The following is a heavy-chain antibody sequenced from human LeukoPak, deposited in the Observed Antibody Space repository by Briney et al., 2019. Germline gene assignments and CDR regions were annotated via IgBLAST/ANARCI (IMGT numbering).Heavy chain of an antibody. CDR1: GFTFDDYA. CDR3: KQEATYDILTGPPDY. CDR2: ISWNSGSI. V-gene: IGHV3-9*01. J-gene: IGHJ4*02. D-gene: IGHD3-9*01. Sequence: PGGSLRLSCAASGFTFDDYAMHWVRQAPGKGLEWVSGISWNSGSIGYADSVKGRFTISRDNAKNSLYLQMNSLRAEDTALYYFKQEATYDILTGPPDYWGQGTLVTVSS.